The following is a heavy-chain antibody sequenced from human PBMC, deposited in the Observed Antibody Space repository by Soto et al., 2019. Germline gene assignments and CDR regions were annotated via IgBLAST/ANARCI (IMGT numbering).Heavy chain of an antibody. V-gene: IGHV5-10-1*01. CDR3: ARRTIFGSVSGMDV. CDR2: IDPSDSYS. Sequence: GESLKISCKGSGYSFTSNWISWVRQMPGKGLEWMGRIDPSDSYSDYSPSFQGHVTISVDKSISTTFLQWSSLKASDTAMYYCARRTIFGSVSGMDVWGQGTTVTVPS. J-gene: IGHJ6*02. D-gene: IGHD3-3*01. CDR1: GYSFTSNW.